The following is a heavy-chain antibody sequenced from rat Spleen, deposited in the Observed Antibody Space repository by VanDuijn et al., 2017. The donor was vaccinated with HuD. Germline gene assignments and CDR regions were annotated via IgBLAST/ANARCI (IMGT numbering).Heavy chain of an antibody. CDR1: GFTFNNYW. Sequence: EVQLVESGGGLVQPGGSLKLSCVASGFTFNNYWMTWIRQAPGKGLEWVASITNASGRTYYPDSVKGRFTISRDNAKSSLYLQMDSLRSEDTAIYYCTTDNYFDYWGQGVMVTVSS. CDR2: ITNASGRT. CDR3: TTDNYFDY. J-gene: IGHJ2*01. V-gene: IGHV5-31*01.